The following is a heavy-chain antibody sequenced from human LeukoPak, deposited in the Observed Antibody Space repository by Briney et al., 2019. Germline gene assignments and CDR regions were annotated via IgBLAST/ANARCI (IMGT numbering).Heavy chain of an antibody. V-gene: IGHV3-23*01. CDR3: AKDDSPGKEWLEVIDY. D-gene: IGHD3-3*01. CDR2: ISGSGGST. CDR1: GFTFSSYA. Sequence: GGSLRLSCAASGFTFSSYAMYWVRQAPGKGLEWVSGISGSGGSTHYADSVKGRFTISRDNSKNTLYLQTNSLRAEDTAVYYCAKDDSPGKEWLEVIDYWGQGTLVTVSS. J-gene: IGHJ4*02.